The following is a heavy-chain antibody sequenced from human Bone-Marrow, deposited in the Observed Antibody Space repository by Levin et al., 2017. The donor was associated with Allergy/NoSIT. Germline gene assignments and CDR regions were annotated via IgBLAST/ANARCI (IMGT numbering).Heavy chain of an antibody. CDR2: ISWDASTT. Sequence: PGGSLRLSCAASGFTFNDYTMHWVRQAPQRGLEWVSLISWDASTTYYADSVRGRFTISGDNSKNALYLQMNSLTTEDTALYYCAKDLSPRIAVTGNIEYWGQGTLVTVSS. CDR3: AKDLSPRIAVTGNIEY. V-gene: IGHV3-43*01. D-gene: IGHD6-19*01. CDR1: GFTFNDYT. J-gene: IGHJ4*02.